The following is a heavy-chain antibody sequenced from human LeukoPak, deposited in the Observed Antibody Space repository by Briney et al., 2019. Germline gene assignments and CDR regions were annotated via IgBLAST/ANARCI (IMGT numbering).Heavy chain of an antibody. CDR3: AKSPIVIVPAAIRRYYYYYMDV. CDR1: GFTFSNYW. V-gene: IGHV3-7*03. J-gene: IGHJ6*03. Sequence: GGSLRLSCAASGFTFSNYWMSWVRQAPGKGLEWVANIKQDGSEKYYVDSVKGRFTISRDNSKNTLYLQMNSLRAEDTAVYHCAKSPIVIVPAAIRRYYYYYMDVWGKGTTVTVSS. D-gene: IGHD2-2*02. CDR2: IKQDGSEK.